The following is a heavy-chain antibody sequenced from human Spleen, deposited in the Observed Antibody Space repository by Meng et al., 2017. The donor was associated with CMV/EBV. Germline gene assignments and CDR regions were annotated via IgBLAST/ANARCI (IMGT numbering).Heavy chain of an antibody. CDR1: GFTFNSYA. CDR2: ISDSGDSP. J-gene: IGHJ3*02. Sequence: GGSLRLSCTASGFTFNSYAMTWVRQAPGKGLEWVSLISDSGDSPYYADSVKGRFIISRDNTNNTVYLQVNALRAEDTAVYYCAREPGRGAFDMWGQGTMVTVSS. V-gene: IGHV3-23*01. D-gene: IGHD3-10*01. CDR3: AREPGRGAFDM.